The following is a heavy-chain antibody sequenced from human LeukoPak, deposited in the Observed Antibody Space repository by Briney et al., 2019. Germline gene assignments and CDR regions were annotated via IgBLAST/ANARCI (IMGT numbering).Heavy chain of an antibody. J-gene: IGHJ4*02. CDR2: IGSTSAFA. D-gene: IGHD2-15*01. CDR1: GFIFSNYW. CDR3: AKDATGWSRDY. Sequence: TGGSLRLSCAASGFIFSNYWMSWVRQAPGKGLEWVSLIGSTSAFAMYADSVKGRFTISRDDAKNSLYLEMSSLRVEDTAVYYCAKDATGWSRDYWGQGTLVTVSS. V-gene: IGHV3-21*01.